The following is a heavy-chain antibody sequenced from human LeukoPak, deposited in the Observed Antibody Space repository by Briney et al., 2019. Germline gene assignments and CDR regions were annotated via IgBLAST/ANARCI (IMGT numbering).Heavy chain of an antibody. CDR2: IYYSGST. Sequence: SETLSLTCAVYGGSFSGYYWSWIRQPPGKGLEWIGSIYYSGSTYYNPSLKSRVTISVDTSKNQFSLKLSSVTAADTAVYYCARVNYDFWSGYYYYYYMDVWGKGTTVTVSS. V-gene: IGHV4-34*01. J-gene: IGHJ6*03. CDR1: GGSFSGYY. CDR3: ARVNYDFWSGYYYYYYMDV. D-gene: IGHD3-3*01.